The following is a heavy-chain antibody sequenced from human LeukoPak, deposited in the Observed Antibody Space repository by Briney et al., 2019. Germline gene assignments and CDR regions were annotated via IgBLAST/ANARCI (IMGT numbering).Heavy chain of an antibody. CDR1: GYTFTSYY. CDR3: AREGYSGYNWFDP. J-gene: IGHJ5*02. CDR2: INPSGGST. V-gene: IGHV1-46*01. D-gene: IGHD1-26*01. Sequence: ASVKVSCKASGYTFTSYYMHWVRQSPGQGLELMGIINPSGGSTSYAQKFQGRGTMTRDMSTSPVYMELSSLRSEDTALYYCAREGYSGYNWFDPWGQGTLVTVSS.